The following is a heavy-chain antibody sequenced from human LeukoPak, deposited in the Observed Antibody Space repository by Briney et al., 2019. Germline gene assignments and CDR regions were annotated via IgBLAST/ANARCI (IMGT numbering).Heavy chain of an antibody. CDR1: GYTFTCYY. Sequence: ASVKVSCKASGYTFTCYYMHWVRQAPGQGLEWMGWINPNSGGTNYAQKFQGRVTMTRDTSISTAYMELSRLRSDDTAVYYCARGFWELRDESDYWGQGTLVTVSS. D-gene: IGHD1-26*01. J-gene: IGHJ4*02. CDR2: INPNSGGT. V-gene: IGHV1-2*02. CDR3: ARGFWELRDESDY.